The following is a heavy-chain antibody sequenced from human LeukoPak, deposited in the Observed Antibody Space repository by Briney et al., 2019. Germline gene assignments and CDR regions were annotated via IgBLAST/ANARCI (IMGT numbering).Heavy chain of an antibody. CDR2: IIPIFGTA. D-gene: IGHD3-3*01. CDR3: ASILRFLAWRTLAY. Sequence: GASVNVSCKASGGTFSSYAISWVRQAPGQGLEWMGGIIPIFGTANYAQKFQGRVTITADESTSTAYMELSSLRSEDTAVCYCASILRFLAWRTLAYWGQGTLVTVSS. CDR1: GGTFSSYA. J-gene: IGHJ4*02. V-gene: IGHV1-69*13.